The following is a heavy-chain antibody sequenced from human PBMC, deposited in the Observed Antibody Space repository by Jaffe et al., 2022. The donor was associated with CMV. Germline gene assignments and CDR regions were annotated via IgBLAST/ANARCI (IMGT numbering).Heavy chain of an antibody. D-gene: IGHD2-2*01. Sequence: QLQLQESGPGLVKPSETLSLTCTVSGGSISSSSYYWGWIRQPPGKGLEWIGSIYYSGSTYYNPSLKSRVTISVDTSKNQFSLKLSSVTAADTAVYYCASPCSSTSCYEFGAEYFQHWGQGTLVTVSS. CDR2: IYYSGST. V-gene: IGHV4-39*01. J-gene: IGHJ1*01. CDR3: ASPCSSTSCYEFGAEYFQH. CDR1: GGSISSSSYY.